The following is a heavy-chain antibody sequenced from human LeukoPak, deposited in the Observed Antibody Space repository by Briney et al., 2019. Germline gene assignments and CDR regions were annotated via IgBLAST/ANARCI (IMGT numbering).Heavy chain of an antibody. CDR1: GFTFSSYA. CDR2: ISYDGSNK. J-gene: IGHJ4*02. CDR3: ARDGRYYYDSSGYFDY. D-gene: IGHD3-22*01. V-gene: IGHV3-30-3*01. Sequence: GGSLRLSCAASGFTFSSYAMHWVRQAPGKGLEWVAVISYDGSNKYYADSVKGRFTISRDNSKNTLYLQMNSLRAEDTAVYYCARDGRYYYDSSGYFDYWGQGTLVTVSP.